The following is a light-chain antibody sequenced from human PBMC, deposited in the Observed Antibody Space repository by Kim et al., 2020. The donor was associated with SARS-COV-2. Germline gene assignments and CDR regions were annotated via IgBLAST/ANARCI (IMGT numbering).Light chain of an antibody. CDR3: NSYTSTTNLI. CDR2: DVT. J-gene: IGLJ2*01. Sequence: PGRAPKLILYDVTKRPSGVSNRFSGSKYGNTASLYISGLQPEDEADYYCNSYTSTTNLIFGGGTQLTVL. V-gene: IGLV2-14*03.